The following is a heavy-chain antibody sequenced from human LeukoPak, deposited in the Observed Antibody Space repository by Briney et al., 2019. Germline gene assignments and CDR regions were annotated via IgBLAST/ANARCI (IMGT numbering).Heavy chain of an antibody. Sequence: GESLKISCKGSGYSFTSYWISWVRQMPGKGLEWMGRIDPSDSYTNYSPSFQGHVTISADKFISTAYLQWSSLKASDTAMYYCARHGDGSGSYSPYYYYYGMDVWGKGTTVTVSS. J-gene: IGHJ6*04. CDR1: GYSFTSYW. V-gene: IGHV5-10-1*01. CDR2: IDPSDSYT. CDR3: ARHGDGSGSYSPYYYYYGMDV. D-gene: IGHD3-10*01.